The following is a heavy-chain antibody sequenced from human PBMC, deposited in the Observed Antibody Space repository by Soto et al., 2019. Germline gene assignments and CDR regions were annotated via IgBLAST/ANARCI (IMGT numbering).Heavy chain of an antibody. Sequence: ASVKVSCKASGYTFTSYGISWVRQAPGQGLDWMGWISAYNGNTNYAQKLQGRVTMTTDTSTSTAYMELRSLRSDDTAVYYCARARIVVVPAYYYYYGMDVWGQGTTVTVSS. CDR1: GYTFTSYG. D-gene: IGHD2-2*01. CDR3: ARARIVVVPAYYYYYGMDV. J-gene: IGHJ6*02. V-gene: IGHV1-18*01. CDR2: ISAYNGNT.